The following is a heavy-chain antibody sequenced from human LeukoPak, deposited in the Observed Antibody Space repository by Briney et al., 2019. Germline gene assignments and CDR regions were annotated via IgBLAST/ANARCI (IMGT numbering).Heavy chain of an antibody. CDR1: GYTFSDYY. Sequence: ASVKVSCKASGYTFSDYYMHWVRQAPGQGLEWMGWVNPHSGGTNYAQKFQGRVSMTRDTSKNQFSLKLSSVTAADTAVYYCAREGRGDSSGYYKTGAFDIWGQGTMVTVSS. CDR2: VNPHSGGT. D-gene: IGHD3-22*01. CDR3: AREGRGDSSGYYKTGAFDI. J-gene: IGHJ3*02. V-gene: IGHV1-2*02.